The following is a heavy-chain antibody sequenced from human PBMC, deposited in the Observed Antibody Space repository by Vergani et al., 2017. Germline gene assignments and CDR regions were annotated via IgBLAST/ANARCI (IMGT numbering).Heavy chain of an antibody. V-gene: IGHV4-59*01. J-gene: IGHJ4*02. Sequence: QVQLQESGPGLVKPSETLSLTCTVSGGSISSYYWSWIRQPPGKGLEWIGYIYYSGSTNYNPSLKSRVTISVDTSKNQFSLKLSSVTAADTAVYYCARGGSSSGDCDYWGQGTLVTVSS. CDR2: IYYSGST. D-gene: IGHD6-13*01. CDR1: GGSISSYY. CDR3: ARGGSSSGDCDY.